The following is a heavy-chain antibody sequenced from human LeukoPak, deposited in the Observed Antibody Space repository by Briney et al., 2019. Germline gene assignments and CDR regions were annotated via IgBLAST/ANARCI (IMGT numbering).Heavy chain of an antibody. Sequence: GGSLRLSCAASGFTFSSYWMHWVRQAPGKGLVWVSRINSEGSSTFYADSVKGRFTISRDNAKNTLYLQMNSLRAEDTAVYYCAGTAAVASEFDYWGREPWSPSSQ. V-gene: IGHV3-74*01. CDR2: INSEGSST. CDR3: AGTAAVASEFDY. J-gene: IGHJ4*02. D-gene: IGHD6-13*01. CDR1: GFTFSSYW.